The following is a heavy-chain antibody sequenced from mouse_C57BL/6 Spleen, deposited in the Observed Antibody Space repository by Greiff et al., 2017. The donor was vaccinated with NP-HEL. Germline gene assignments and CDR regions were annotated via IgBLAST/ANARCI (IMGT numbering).Heavy chain of an antibody. CDR2: IYPSDSET. D-gene: IGHD4-1*01. V-gene: IGHV1-61*01. J-gene: IGHJ3*01. CDR3: ARKGNWDAWFAY. CDR1: GYTFTSYW. Sequence: QVQLQQPGAELVRPGSSVKLSCKASGYTFTSYWMDWVEQRPGQGLEWIGNIYPSDSETHYNQKFKDKATLTVDKSSSTAYMQLSSLTSEDSAVYYCARKGNWDAWFAYWGQGTLVTVSA.